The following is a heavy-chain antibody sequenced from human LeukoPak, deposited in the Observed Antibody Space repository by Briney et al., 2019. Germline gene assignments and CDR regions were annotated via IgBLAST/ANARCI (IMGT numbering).Heavy chain of an antibody. CDR3: ARGPTVITFNAFDV. J-gene: IGHJ3*01. Sequence: GGSLRLSCAASGFTFRNWAMHWVRQAPGKGLEHVSGISSNGIYTYYANSVKGRFTISRDNSKNTLYLQMGSLRPEDMGVYYCARGPTVITFNAFDVWGQGTMVTVSS. CDR2: ISSNGIYT. D-gene: IGHD4-17*01. V-gene: IGHV3-64*01. CDR1: GFTFRNWA.